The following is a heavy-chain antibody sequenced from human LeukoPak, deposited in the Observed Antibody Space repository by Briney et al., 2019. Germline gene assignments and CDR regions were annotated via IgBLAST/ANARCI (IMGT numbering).Heavy chain of an antibody. CDR3: ARFYSYGWRYFDY. CDR2: IYSGGST. J-gene: IGHJ4*02. D-gene: IGHD5-18*01. Sequence: GGSLRLSCAASGFTVSSNYMSWVRQAPGKGLEWVSVIYSGGSTYYADSVKGRFTTSRDNSKNTLYLQMNSLRAEDTAVYYCARFYSYGWRYFDYWGQGTLVTVSS. CDR1: GFTVSSNY. V-gene: IGHV3-53*01.